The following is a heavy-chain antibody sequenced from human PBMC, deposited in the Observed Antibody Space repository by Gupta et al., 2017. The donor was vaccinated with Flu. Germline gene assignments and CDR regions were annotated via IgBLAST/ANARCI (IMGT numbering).Heavy chain of an antibody. Sequence: GGSTSYAQKFQGRVTMTRDTSTSTVYMELSSLRSEDTAVYYCARDYNWNYYYWGQGTLVTVSS. D-gene: IGHD1-7*01. J-gene: IGHJ4*02. V-gene: IGHV1-46*03. CDR3: ARDYNWNYYY. CDR2: GGST.